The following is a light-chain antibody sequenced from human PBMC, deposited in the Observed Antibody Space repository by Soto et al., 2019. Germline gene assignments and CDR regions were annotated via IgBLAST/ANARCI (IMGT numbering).Light chain of an antibody. Sequence: QAVVTQEPSLTVSPGGTVTLTCDSSTGAVTSGHYLYWFQQQPAQAPRTLIYDTSNIHSWTPARFSGSLLGGKAALTLSGAQHEDEAVYYCLLSYIGAYVFGGGTKLTVL. CDR3: LLSYIGAYV. J-gene: IGLJ3*02. CDR2: DTS. V-gene: IGLV7-46*01. CDR1: TGAVTSGHY.